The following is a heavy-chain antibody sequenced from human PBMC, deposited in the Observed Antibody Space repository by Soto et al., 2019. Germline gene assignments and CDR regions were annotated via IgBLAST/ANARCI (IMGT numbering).Heavy chain of an antibody. CDR2: IIPILGIA. V-gene: IGHV1-69*02. CDR1: GGTFSSYT. Sequence: QVQLVQSGAEVKKPGSSVKVSCKASGGTFSSYTISWVRQAPGQGLEWMGRIIPILGIANYAQKFQGRVTITADKSTSTAYMELSSLRSEDTAVYYCAGGRDIVLVVAAKHYYYGMDVWGQGTTVTVSS. D-gene: IGHD2-15*01. CDR3: AGGRDIVLVVAAKHYYYGMDV. J-gene: IGHJ6*02.